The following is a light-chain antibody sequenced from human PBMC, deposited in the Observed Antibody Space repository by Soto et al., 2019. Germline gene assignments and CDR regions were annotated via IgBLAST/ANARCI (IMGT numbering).Light chain of an antibody. CDR2: EVS. J-gene: IGLJ1*01. V-gene: IGLV2-14*01. CDR3: SSYTTSSTRV. CDR1: SIDVGIYNY. Sequence: QSVLTQPPSVSGSPGQSIAISCTGSSIDVGIYNYVSWYQQHPGKVPKLIIYEVSNRPSGVSNRFSGSKSGNTASLTISGLQAEDEADYYCSSYTTSSTRVFGTGTKVTVL.